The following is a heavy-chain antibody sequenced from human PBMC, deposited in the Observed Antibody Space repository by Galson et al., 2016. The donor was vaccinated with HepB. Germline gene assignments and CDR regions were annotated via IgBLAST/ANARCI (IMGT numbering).Heavy chain of an antibody. CDR1: GFTFTSYA. CDR3: ARGDYGGFDY. CDR2: ISGSGGST. J-gene: IGHJ4*02. V-gene: IGHV3-23*01. D-gene: IGHD4-17*01. Sequence: SLRLSCAASGFTFTSYAMSWVRQAPGKGLEWVSYISGSGGSTYYADSVKGRFTISRDNSKNTLYLQMNSLRADDTAVYYCARGDYGGFDYWGQGTLVTVSS.